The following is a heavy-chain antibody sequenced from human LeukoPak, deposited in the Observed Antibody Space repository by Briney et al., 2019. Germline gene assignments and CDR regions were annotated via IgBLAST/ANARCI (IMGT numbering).Heavy chain of an antibody. CDR1: GFTFSSDE. V-gene: IGHV3-48*03. J-gene: IGHJ6*04. D-gene: IGHD3-10*02. Sequence: PGWSLRLSCAAAGFTFSSDEMNWVSQAPGKGLEWVSYISSSGSTIYYADSVKGRFTISRDNAKNSLYLQMNSLRAEDTAVYYFAELGITMIGGVWGKGTTVTISS. CDR2: ISSSGSTI. CDR3: AELGITMIGGV.